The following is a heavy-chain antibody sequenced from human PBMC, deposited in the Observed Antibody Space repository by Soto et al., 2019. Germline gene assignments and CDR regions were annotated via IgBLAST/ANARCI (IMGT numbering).Heavy chain of an antibody. V-gene: IGHV3-23*01. J-gene: IGHJ4*02. D-gene: IGHD3-3*02. Sequence: EVQLLESGGGLVQPGGSLRLSCAAYGFTFSKFAMGWVRQAPGKGLEWVSAIGDSGDNTYYADSVKGRFTISRDNSKDTLSLQMNSLRDEDTAIYYCAKDRSGRTFLECLLVDFDYWGQGPLFTVSS. CDR3: AKDRSGRTFLECLLVDFDY. CDR1: GFTFSKFA. CDR2: IGDSGDNT.